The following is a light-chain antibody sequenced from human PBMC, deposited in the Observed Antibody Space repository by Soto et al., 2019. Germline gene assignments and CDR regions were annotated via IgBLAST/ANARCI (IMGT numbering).Light chain of an antibody. J-gene: IGLJ1*01. CDR3: AGWDDSRMWV. Sequence: QSVLTQPPAASGTPGQRVTISCSRSSSNIGRNTVNWYQHLPGTAPKLLIYSTNQRPSGFPDRFSCSNSGTSASLSISGLQSEAEADYYCAGWDDSRMWVFGTWNKRTV. CDR1: SSNIGRNT. V-gene: IGLV1-44*01. CDR2: STN.